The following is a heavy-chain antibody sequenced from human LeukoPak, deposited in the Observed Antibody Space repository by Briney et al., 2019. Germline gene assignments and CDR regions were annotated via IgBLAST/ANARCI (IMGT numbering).Heavy chain of an antibody. CDR1: GFAFSDYY. V-gene: IGHV3-11*06. CDR3: ARGPYGGYAVDY. J-gene: IGHJ4*02. Sequence: TGGSLRLSCAASGFAFSDYYMSWIRQAPGKGLEWLSYISSTSSFTNYADSVKGRFTISRDNAKNSLYLQMNSLRAEDTAVYYCARGPYGGYAVDYWGQGTLVTVSS. D-gene: IGHD5-12*01. CDR2: ISSTSSFT.